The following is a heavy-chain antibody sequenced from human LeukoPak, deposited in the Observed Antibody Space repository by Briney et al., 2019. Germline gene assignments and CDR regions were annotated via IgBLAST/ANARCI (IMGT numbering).Heavy chain of an antibody. CDR2: ISYEGSNK. D-gene: IGHD2-2*01. CDR1: VFTFTIYS. J-gene: IGHJ4*02. V-gene: IGHV3-30*18. Sequence: RRSLRLSCAASVFTFTIYSMHSVRQAPGKGLWRVAGISYEGSNKYYADSVKGRLTISRDNPKNTLILHMTSLRARNTAVYYCAKEDVTAAPHGVYYFDYWGQGTLVTVSS. CDR3: AKEDVTAAPHGVYYFDY.